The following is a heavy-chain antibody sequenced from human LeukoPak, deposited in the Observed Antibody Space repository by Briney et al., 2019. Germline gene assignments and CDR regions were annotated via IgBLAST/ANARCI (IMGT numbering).Heavy chain of an antibody. D-gene: IGHD3-16*02. V-gene: IGHV3-73*01. J-gene: IGHJ4*02. CDR2: IRSKANSYAT. Sequence: GGSLRLSCAASGFTFSGSAMHWVRQASGKGLEWVGRIRSKANSYATAYAASVKGRFTISRDDSKNTAYLQMNSLKTEDTAVYYCTSHYVYVWGSYRLDYWGQGTLVTVSS. CDR1: GFTFSGSA. CDR3: TSHYVYVWGSYRLDY.